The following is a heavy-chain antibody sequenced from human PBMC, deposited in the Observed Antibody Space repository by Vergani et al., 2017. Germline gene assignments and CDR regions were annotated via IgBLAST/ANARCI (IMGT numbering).Heavy chain of an antibody. V-gene: IGHV4-61*02. Sequence: QVQLQESGPGLVKPSQTLSLTCTVSGDSIDSVSYYWTWIRQPAGKGLEWIGRIYASGNTNYNPSLRSRVIMSVDTSKKQLSLNLTPVTAAATAVYFCARGSCLGGSCYKPLFDYWGQGILVTVSS. CDR2: IYASGNT. J-gene: IGHJ4*02. CDR1: GDSIDSVSYY. D-gene: IGHD2-15*01. CDR3: ARGSCLGGSCYKPLFDY.